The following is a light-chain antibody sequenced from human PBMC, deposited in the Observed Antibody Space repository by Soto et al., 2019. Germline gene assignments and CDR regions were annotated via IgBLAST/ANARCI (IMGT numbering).Light chain of an antibody. CDR2: DTT. Sequence: QAVVTQESSLTVSPGGTVTLTCDSSIDTVTTSHWPYWFQQKPGQAPKTLIYDTTNRHSWTPARFSGSILGGEAALILSGAHPEDEAEYYCLLSYNGAPAVFGGGTQLIVL. CDR1: IDTVTTSHW. J-gene: IGLJ7*01. V-gene: IGLV7-46*01. CDR3: LLSYNGAPAV.